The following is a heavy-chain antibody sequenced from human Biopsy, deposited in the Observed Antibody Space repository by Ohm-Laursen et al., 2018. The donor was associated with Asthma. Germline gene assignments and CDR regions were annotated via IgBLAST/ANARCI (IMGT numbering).Heavy chain of an antibody. CDR1: GGTFNTHV. CDR3: ARKAGSCISRTCYSLDF. D-gene: IGHD2-2*01. CDR2: INSVFGTT. Sequence: GASVKVSCKSLGGTFNTHVIGWVRQAPGQGLEWMGGINSVFGTTTYPQKFQDRVTITADDSTSTVYMELSSLRSEDAAVYYCARKAGSCISRTCYSLDFWGQGTLVTVSS. V-gene: IGHV1-69*13. J-gene: IGHJ4*02.